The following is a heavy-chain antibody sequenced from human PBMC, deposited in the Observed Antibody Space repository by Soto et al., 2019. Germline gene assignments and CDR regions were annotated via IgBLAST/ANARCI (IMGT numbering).Heavy chain of an antibody. Sequence: SETLSLTCTVSGGSISSYYWSWIRQPPGKGLEWIASIHYSGSTKYNPSLKSRVTVSVDTSKNQFSLKLSSVTAADTAVYYCARLGSGYYPNLFDPWGQGTLVTVAS. CDR1: GGSISSYY. V-gene: IGHV4-59*08. CDR3: ARLGSGYYPNLFDP. D-gene: IGHD3-22*01. J-gene: IGHJ5*02. CDR2: IHYSGST.